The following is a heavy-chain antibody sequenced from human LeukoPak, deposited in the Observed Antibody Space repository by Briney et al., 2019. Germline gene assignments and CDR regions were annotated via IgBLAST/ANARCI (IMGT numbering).Heavy chain of an antibody. V-gene: IGHV4-59*02. D-gene: IGHD3-16*01. CDR1: GGSVSDYY. CDR3: ARAFWGSGIDF. CDR2: IYHTGST. Sequence: SETLSLTCTISGGSVSDYYWSWIRQSPGKGLEWIGYIYHTGSTCYSPSLKSRVTISVDTSKNQFSLKLSSVTAADTAVYYCARAFWGSGIDFWGQGTLVTVSS. J-gene: IGHJ4*02.